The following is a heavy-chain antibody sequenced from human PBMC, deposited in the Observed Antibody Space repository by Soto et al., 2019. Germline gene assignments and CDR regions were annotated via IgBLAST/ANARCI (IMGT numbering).Heavy chain of an antibody. V-gene: IGHV4-31*03. CDR2: IYDSESA. CDR3: ARASSSSSAADY. Sequence: QVQLQESGPGLVKPSQTLSLTCNVSGESISSGGYYWSWIRHHPGKGLEWIGYIYDSESAYYNPSLKSRFXXXMXSSKNHFAMRLSSVTGADTAVYYCARASSSSSAADYWGQGTLVTVSS. D-gene: IGHD6-6*01. CDR1: GESISSGGYY. J-gene: IGHJ4*02.